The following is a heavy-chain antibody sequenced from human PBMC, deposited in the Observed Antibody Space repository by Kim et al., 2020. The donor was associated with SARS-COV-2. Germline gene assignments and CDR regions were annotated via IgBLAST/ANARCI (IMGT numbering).Heavy chain of an antibody. CDR2: ISYDGSHK. Sequence: GGSLRLSCAASGFSFRSYGMHWVRQAPGKGLEWLTVISYDGSHKYYAESVKGRFTISRDNSKNTLYLQMNSLRVEDTAVYYCAKSFSGSYFGYDSWGQGALVTVSS. CDR1: GFSFRSYG. D-gene: IGHD1-26*01. CDR3: AKSFSGSYFGYDS. J-gene: IGHJ4*02. V-gene: IGHV3-30*18.